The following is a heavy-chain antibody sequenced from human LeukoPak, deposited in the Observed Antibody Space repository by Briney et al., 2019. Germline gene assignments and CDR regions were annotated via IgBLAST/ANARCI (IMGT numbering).Heavy chain of an antibody. D-gene: IGHD3-10*01. CDR2: ISGTGANT. CDR3: AKWSGFGAN. J-gene: IGHJ4*02. Sequence: GGSLRLSCAVSGFTFSNYVMIWVRQAPGKGLEWVSAISGTGANTFYADSVKGRFTISSDNSKNTLYLQMTNLRVEDTGVYYCAKWSGFGANWGQGTRVTVSS. V-gene: IGHV3-23*01. CDR1: GFTFSNYV.